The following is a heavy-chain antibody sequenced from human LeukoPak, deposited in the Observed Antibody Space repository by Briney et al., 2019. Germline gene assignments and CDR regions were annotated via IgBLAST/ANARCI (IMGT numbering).Heavy chain of an antibody. D-gene: IGHD3-10*01. J-gene: IGHJ4*02. CDR1: GFTFSDYY. Sequence: GGSLRLSCAASGFTFSDYYMSWIRQAPGKGLEWVSYISSSDSPRFYADSVKGRFTISRDNARKSLFLQMSSLRAEDTAVYYCAKDHGSGSYGVYSGQGTLVTVSS. CDR2: ISSSDSPR. CDR3: AKDHGSGSYGVY. V-gene: IGHV3-11*01.